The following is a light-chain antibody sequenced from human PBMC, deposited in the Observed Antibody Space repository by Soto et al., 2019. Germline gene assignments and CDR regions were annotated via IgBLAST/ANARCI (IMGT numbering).Light chain of an antibody. CDR2: SNN. Sequence: QSVLTQPPSASGTPGQRVTISCSGSSSSIGSNTVNWYQQLPGTAPKLLIYSNNHRPSGVPDRFSGSNSGTSASLAISGLQSEDEADYYCAAWDDSLNGWVFGGGTKLTVL. CDR3: AAWDDSLNGWV. J-gene: IGLJ3*02. V-gene: IGLV1-44*01. CDR1: SSSIGSNT.